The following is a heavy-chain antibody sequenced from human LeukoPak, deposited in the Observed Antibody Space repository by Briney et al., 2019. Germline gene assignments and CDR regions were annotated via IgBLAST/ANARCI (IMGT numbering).Heavy chain of an antibody. CDR2: INPKSGGT. Sequence: ASVKVSCKASGYTFTNYYMHWVREGPGLGFEWMGWINPKSGGTSYPQKFQGRLTMTRDTSISTAYMELSRLGSDDTAVYYCVPSANYYYFDYWGQGTLVTVSS. D-gene: IGHD1-26*01. V-gene: IGHV1-2*02. CDR3: VPSANYYYFDY. J-gene: IGHJ4*02. CDR1: GYTFTNYY.